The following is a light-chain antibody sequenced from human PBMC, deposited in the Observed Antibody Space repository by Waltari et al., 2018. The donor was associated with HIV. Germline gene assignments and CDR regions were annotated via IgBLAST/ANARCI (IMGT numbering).Light chain of an antibody. V-gene: IGLV2-23*01. Sequence: QSALTQPASVSGSPGQSITISCTGTSSAVGSYNLGSWYQQHPGKAPKVMIYEGSKRPSGVSNRFSGSKSGNTASLTISGLQAEDEADYYCCSYTGSSTRRPYVFGTGTKVTVL. CDR2: EGS. J-gene: IGLJ1*01. CDR3: CSYTGSSTRRPYV. CDR1: SSAVGSYNL.